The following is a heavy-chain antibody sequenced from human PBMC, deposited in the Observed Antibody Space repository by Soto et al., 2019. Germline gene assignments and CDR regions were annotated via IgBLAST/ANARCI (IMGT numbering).Heavy chain of an antibody. Sequence: SETLSLTCTVSGGSISSSSYYWGWIRQPPGKGLEWIGSIYYSGSTYYNPSLKSRVTISVDTSKNQFSLKLSSVTAADTAVYYCAMTRGSGWPKHIHGAFDIWGQGTMVTVSS. CDR2: IYYSGST. CDR1: GGSISSSSYY. J-gene: IGHJ3*02. D-gene: IGHD6-19*01. V-gene: IGHV4-39*01. CDR3: AMTRGSGWPKHIHGAFDI.